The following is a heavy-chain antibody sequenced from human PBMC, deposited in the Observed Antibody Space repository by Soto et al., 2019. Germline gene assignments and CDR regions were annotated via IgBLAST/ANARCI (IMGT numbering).Heavy chain of an antibody. CDR3: AKNRDGYYYTGTDV. V-gene: IGHV3-23*01. CDR2: ISGTGVST. J-gene: IGHJ6*02. Sequence: PGGSLRLSCAASGFTFSSHAISWVRQAPGKGLEWVSAISGTGVSTFYADSVKGRFTISRDNSKNTLYLQMNSLRVEDTAIYYCAKNRDGYYYTGTDVWRQGTTVTVSS. CDR1: GFTFSSHA.